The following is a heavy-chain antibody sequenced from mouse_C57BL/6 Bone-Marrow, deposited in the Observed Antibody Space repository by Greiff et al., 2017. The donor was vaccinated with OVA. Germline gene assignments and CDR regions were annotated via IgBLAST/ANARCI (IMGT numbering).Heavy chain of an antibody. J-gene: IGHJ3*01. CDR1: GFSFNTYA. D-gene: IGHD6-2*01. V-gene: IGHV10-1*01. Sequence: EVKVVESGGGLVQPKGSLKLSCAASGFSFNTYAMNWVRQAPGKGLEWVARIRSKSNNYATYYADSVKDRFTISRDDSESMLYLQMNNLKTEDTAMDYCVRHEALLSWFAYWGQGTLVTVSA. CDR2: IRSKSNNYAT. CDR3: VRHEALLSWFAY.